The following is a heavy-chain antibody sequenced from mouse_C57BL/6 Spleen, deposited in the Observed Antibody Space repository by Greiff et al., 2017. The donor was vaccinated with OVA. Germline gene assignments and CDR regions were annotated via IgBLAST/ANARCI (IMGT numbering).Heavy chain of an antibody. CDR3: ARVNGYKYYFDY. V-gene: IGHV1-69*01. CDR2: IDPSDSYT. J-gene: IGHJ2*01. CDR1: GYTFTSYW. Sequence: QVQLQQPGAELVMPGASVKLSCKASGYTFTSYWMHWVKQRPGQGLEWIGEIDPSDSYTNYNQKFKGKSTLTVDKSSSTAYMQLSSLTSEDSAVYYGARVNGYKYYFDYWGQGTTLTVSS. D-gene: IGHD2-2*01.